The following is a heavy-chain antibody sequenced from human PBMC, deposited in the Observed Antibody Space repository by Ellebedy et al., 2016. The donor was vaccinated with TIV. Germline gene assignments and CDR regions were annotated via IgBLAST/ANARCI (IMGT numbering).Heavy chain of an antibody. CDR2: IYYSGST. J-gene: IGHJ4*02. CDR3: ARSRPFYSFDY. D-gene: IGHD6-6*01. CDR1: GGSITGYY. V-gene: IGHV4-59*12. Sequence: SETLSLXXTVSGGSITGYYWSWIRQPPGKELEWIAYIYYSGSTNYTPSLRSRVTISLDTSKNQFPLKLTSVTAADSAVYYCARSRPFYSFDYWGQGILVTGSS.